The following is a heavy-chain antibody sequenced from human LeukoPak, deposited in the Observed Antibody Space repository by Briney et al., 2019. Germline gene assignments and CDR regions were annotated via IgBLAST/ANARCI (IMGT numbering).Heavy chain of an antibody. Sequence: PGGSLRLSCSASGFTFSIYAMHWVRQAPGKGLESVSAISSDGGSTYYADSVKGRFTISRDNSKNTLYLQTSSLRAEDTAVYYCVKEEMGAHHAFDIWGQGTLVTVSS. V-gene: IGHV3-64D*06. J-gene: IGHJ3*02. CDR3: VKEEMGAHHAFDI. D-gene: IGHD1-26*01. CDR1: GFTFSIYA. CDR2: ISSDGGST.